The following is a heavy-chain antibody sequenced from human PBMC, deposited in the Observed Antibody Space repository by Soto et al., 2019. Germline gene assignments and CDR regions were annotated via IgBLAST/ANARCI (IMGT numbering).Heavy chain of an antibody. CDR2: IYHSGST. V-gene: IGHV4-4*02. D-gene: IGHD1-26*01. Sequence: PSETLSLTCAVSGGSISSSNWWSWVRQPPGKGLEWIGEIYHSGSTNYNPSLKSRVTISVDKSKNQFSLKLSSVTAADTAVYYCARGKGPLPAERDYWGQGTLVTVSS. J-gene: IGHJ4*02. CDR1: GGSISSSNW. CDR3: ARGKGPLPAERDY.